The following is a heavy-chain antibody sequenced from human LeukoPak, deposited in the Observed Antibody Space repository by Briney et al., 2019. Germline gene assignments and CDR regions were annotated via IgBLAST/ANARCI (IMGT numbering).Heavy chain of an antibody. CDR1: GYSFTNYW. CDR3: ARHVRDAYNRRFNY. Sequence: GESLMISCKGSGYSFTNYWIGWVRQMPGKGLEWMGSVYPGDSDTTYSPSFQGQVTISADKSISTAYVQWSSLRASDTAMYFCARHVRDAYNRRFNYWGQGTLVTVSS. J-gene: IGHJ4*02. CDR2: VYPGDSDT. V-gene: IGHV5-51*01. D-gene: IGHD5-24*01.